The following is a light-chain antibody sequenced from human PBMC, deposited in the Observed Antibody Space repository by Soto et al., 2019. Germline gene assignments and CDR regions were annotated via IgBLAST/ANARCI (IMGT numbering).Light chain of an antibody. V-gene: IGLV2-14*01. J-gene: IGLJ1*01. Sequence: QSALTQPASVSGSPGQSITISCTGTSSDVGGYNYVSWYQQHPGKAPKLMIYEVSNRPSGVSNRFSGSKSGNTASLTISGLQAEDEPDYYCSSYTSLGYVFGTGTKLTVL. CDR1: SSDVGGYNY. CDR2: EVS. CDR3: SSYTSLGYV.